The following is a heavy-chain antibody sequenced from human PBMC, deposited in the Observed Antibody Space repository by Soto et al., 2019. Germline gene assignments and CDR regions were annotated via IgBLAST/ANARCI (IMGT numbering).Heavy chain of an antibody. V-gene: IGHV3-30-3*01. CDR3: ARQYKTEVGATTLVDFDI. Sequence: WLSXRLSWSSAVCTFISYSMHLLRHAPGKGLEWVAVISYDGSDKYYADSVKGRFTISRDNSKNTLYLQMNSLRAEDAAVYYCARQYKTEVGATTLVDFDIWGQPTMVNV. J-gene: IGHJ3*02. CDR1: VCTFISYS. CDR2: ISYDGSDK. D-gene: IGHD1-26*01.